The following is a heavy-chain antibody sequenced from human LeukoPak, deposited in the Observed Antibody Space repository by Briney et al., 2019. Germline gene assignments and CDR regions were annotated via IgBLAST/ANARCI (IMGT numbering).Heavy chain of an antibody. CDR3: ARGSSGWYNWFDP. J-gene: IGHJ5*02. CDR1: GFTFSSYS. Sequence: PGGSLRLSCAASGFTFSSYSMNWVRQAPGKGLEGVSSISSSSSYIYYADSVKGRFTISRDNAKNSLYLQMNSLRAEDTAVYYCARGSSGWYNWFDPWGQGTLVTVSS. D-gene: IGHD6-19*01. CDR2: ISSSSSYI. V-gene: IGHV3-21*01.